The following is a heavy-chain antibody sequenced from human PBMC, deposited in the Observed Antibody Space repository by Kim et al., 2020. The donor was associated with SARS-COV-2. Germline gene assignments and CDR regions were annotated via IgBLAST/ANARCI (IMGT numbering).Heavy chain of an antibody. CDR1: GFTFSNAW. V-gene: IGHV3-15*01. CDR2: IKSKTDGGTT. Sequence: GGSLRLSCAASGFTFSNAWMSWVRQAPGKGLEWVGRIKSKTDGGTTDYAAPVKGRFTISRDDSKNTLYLQMNSLKTEDTAVYYCTTGAGGGLEPPYYYYGMDVWGQGTTVTVSS. D-gene: IGHD1-1*01. CDR3: TTGAGGGLEPPYYYYGMDV. J-gene: IGHJ6*02.